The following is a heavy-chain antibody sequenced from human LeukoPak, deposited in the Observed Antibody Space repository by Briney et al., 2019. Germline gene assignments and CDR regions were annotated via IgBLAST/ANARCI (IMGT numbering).Heavy chain of an antibody. D-gene: IGHD5-18*01. CDR1: GFTFSSYS. Sequence: GGSLRLSCSASGFTFSSYSMTWVRQVPGKGLEWVSYISGGSTIEYYADSMKGRFTISRDNANNSLYLQTNSLRDEDTALYYCAISHGYSYGLDYWGQGTLVTVSS. CDR3: AISHGYSYGLDY. J-gene: IGHJ4*02. V-gene: IGHV3-48*02. CDR2: ISGGSTIE.